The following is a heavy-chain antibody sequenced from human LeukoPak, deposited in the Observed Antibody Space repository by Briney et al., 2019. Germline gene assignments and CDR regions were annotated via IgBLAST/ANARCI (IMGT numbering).Heavy chain of an antibody. CDR2: IKRKPAGGTI. V-gene: IGHV3-15*01. CDR3: TTVKGFWGSFE. Sequence: GGSLRLSCAGSGFTFTNAWMTWVRQAPGKGLEWVGRIKRKPAGGTIDYAAPVKGRFTISRDDSKNTLYLQMNSLKTEDTAVYYCTTVKGFWGSFEWGQGTLVTVSS. D-gene: IGHD3-16*01. J-gene: IGHJ4*02. CDR1: GFTFTNAW.